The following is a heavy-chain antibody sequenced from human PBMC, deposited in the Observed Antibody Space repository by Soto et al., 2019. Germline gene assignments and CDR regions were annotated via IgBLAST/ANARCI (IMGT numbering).Heavy chain of an antibody. Sequence: PWGSLRLSCAASGFTFISYGIHFVRQSPFKWLEWVAVISYDGSNKYYADSVKGRFTISRDNSKNTLYLQMNSLRAEDTAVYYCAKCGRAIRGYSSGWYLDYWGQGTLVTVSS. CDR1: GFTFISYG. V-gene: IGHV3-30*18. CDR3: AKCGRAIRGYSSGWYLDY. D-gene: IGHD6-19*01. CDR2: ISYDGSNK. J-gene: IGHJ4*02.